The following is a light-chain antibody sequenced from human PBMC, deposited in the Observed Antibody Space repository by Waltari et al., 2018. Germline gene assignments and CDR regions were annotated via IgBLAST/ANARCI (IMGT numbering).Light chain of an antibody. Sequence: EIVLTQSPATLSLPPGERAVLSCMASQSFNNYLAWYQQKPGQAPRLLIYDASTRATGIAARFSGSGSGTDFTLTISSLEPEDSAVYYCQERSDWRGLTFGPGTKVDIK. CDR3: QERSDWRGLT. CDR2: DAS. V-gene: IGKV3-11*01. CDR1: QSFNNY. J-gene: IGKJ3*01.